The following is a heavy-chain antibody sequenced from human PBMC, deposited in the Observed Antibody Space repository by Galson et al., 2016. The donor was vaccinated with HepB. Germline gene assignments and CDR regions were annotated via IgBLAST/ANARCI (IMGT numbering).Heavy chain of an antibody. CDR3: ARGTHYGDFSDY. V-gene: IGHV4-39*01. J-gene: IGHJ4*01. D-gene: IGHD4-17*01. CDR1: GFSISSSSYS. Sequence: SETLSLTCTVSGFSISSSSYSWGWIRQPPGKGLEWIGNFDYSGSTHYNPSLKSRVTMSADTSKNQFSLNLSTVTAAGTAVYFCARGTHYGDFSDYWGHGTLVTVSS. CDR2: FDYSGST.